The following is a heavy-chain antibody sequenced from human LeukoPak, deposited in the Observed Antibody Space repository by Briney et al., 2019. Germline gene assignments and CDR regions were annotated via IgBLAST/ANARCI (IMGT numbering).Heavy chain of an antibody. CDR1: GGTFSSYA. CDR2: IIPIFGTA. J-gene: IGHJ5*02. D-gene: IGHD3-22*01. CDR3: AREGGYLAWFDP. V-gene: IGHV1-69*13. Sequence: GASVKVSCKASGGTFSSYAISWVRQAPGQGLEWMGGIIPIFGTANYAQKFQGRVTITADESTSTAYMELSSLRSEDTAVYYCAREGGYLAWFDPWGQGTLVTVSS.